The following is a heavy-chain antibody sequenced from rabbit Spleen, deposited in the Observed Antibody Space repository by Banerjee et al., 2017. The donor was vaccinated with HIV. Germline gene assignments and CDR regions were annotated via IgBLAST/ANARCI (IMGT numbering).Heavy chain of an antibody. D-gene: IGHD4-1*01. CDR2: IDTGSSGFT. Sequence: QSLEESGGDLVKPGASLTLTCTDSGVSFSSSSYMCWVRQAPGKGLEWIACIDTGSSGFTYFATWAKGRFTCSNTSSTTVTLQMTNLTAADTATYFCARDLDGVIGWHFGWWGHGTLVPVS. CDR3: ARDLDGVIGWHFGW. J-gene: IGHJ3*01. CDR1: GVSFSSSSY. V-gene: IGHV1S40*01.